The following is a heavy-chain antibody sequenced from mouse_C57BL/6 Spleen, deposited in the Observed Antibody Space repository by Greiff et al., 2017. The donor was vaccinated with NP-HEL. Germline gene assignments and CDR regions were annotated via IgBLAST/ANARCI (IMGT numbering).Heavy chain of an antibody. CDR2: IDPSDSYT. CDR3: ARRGTYDYIYAMDY. D-gene: IGHD2-4*01. CDR1: GYTFTSYW. V-gene: IGHV1-69*01. Sequence: QVQLQQPGAELVMPGASVKLSCKASGYTFTSYWMHWVKQRPGQGLEWIGEIDPSDSYTNYNQKFKGKSTLTVDKSSSTAYMQLSSLTSEDSAVYYCARRGTYDYIYAMDYWGQGTSVTVSS. J-gene: IGHJ4*01.